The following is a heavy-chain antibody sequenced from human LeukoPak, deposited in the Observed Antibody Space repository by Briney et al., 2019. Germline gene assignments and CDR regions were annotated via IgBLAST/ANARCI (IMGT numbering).Heavy chain of an antibody. Sequence: GGSLRLSCAASGFTFSSYWMSWVRQAPGQGLEWMGRIIPILGIANYAQKFQGRATITADKSTSTAYMELSSLRSEDTAVYYCARESATYYYDSSGYLDYWGQGTLVTVSS. CDR1: GFTFSSYW. D-gene: IGHD3-22*01. J-gene: IGHJ4*02. CDR3: ARESATYYYDSSGYLDY. V-gene: IGHV1-69*04. CDR2: IIPILGIA.